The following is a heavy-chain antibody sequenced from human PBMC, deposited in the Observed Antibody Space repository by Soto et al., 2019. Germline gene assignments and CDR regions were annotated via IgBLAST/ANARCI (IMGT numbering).Heavy chain of an antibody. CDR1: GGTFSSYA. V-gene: IGHV1-69*06. D-gene: IGHD2-15*01. CDR2: IIPIFGTA. CDR3: ARGVGFAGYCSGGSCESPYYYYYGMDV. Sequence: SVKVSCKASGGTFSSYAISWVRQAPGQGLEWMGGIIPIFGTANYAQKFQGRVTITADKSTSTAYMELSSLRSEDAAVYYCARGVGFAGYCSGGSCESPYYYYYGMDVWGQGTTVTVSS. J-gene: IGHJ6*02.